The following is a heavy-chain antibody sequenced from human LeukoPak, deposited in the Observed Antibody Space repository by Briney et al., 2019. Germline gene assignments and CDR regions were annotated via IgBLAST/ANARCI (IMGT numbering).Heavy chain of an antibody. V-gene: IGHV5-51*01. J-gene: IGHJ5*02. D-gene: IGHD2-2*01. CDR1: GDTFATYW. CDR2: IYPGDSRT. Sequence: GESLKISCKGSGDTFATYWIGWVRQLPGKGLEWMGVIYPGDSRTRYSPSFQGQVTISADKSISTAYLQWSSLKVSDTAMYYCACREFTSPWSDLWGQGTLVTVYS. CDR3: ACREFTSPWSDL.